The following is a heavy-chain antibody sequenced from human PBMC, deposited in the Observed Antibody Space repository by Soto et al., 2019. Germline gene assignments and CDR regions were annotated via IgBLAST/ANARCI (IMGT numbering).Heavy chain of an antibody. CDR1: GGSISSGGYY. D-gene: IGHD3-3*01. V-gene: IGHV4-31*03. CDR2: IYYSGST. CDR3: ARGGYYDFWSGYFHYYYGMDV. J-gene: IGHJ6*02. Sequence: SETLSLTCTVSGGSISSGGYYWSWIRQHPGKGLEWIGYIYYSGSTYYNPSLKSRVTISVDTSKNQFSLKLSSVTAADTAVYYCARGGYYDFWSGYFHYYYGMDVWGQGTTVTVSS.